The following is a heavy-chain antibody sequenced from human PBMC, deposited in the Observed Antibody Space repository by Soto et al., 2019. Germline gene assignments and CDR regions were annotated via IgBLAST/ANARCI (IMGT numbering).Heavy chain of an antibody. D-gene: IGHD3-3*01. Sequence: SETLSLTCTVSGYSISSGYYWGWIRQPPGKGLEWIGSIYHSGSTYYNPSLKSRVTISVDTSKNQFSRKLSSVTAADTAVYYCARATYYDFWSGYYAFDIWGQGTMVTVSS. CDR3: ARATYYDFWSGYYAFDI. CDR2: IYHSGST. CDR1: GYSISSGYY. J-gene: IGHJ3*02. V-gene: IGHV4-38-2*02.